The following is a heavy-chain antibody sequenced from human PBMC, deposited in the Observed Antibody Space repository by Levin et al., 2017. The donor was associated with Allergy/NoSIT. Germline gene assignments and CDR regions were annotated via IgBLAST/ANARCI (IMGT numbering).Heavy chain of an antibody. V-gene: IGHV4-59*01. CDR3: ARYGATVTREGWFDP. CDR1: GGSIRPYY. Sequence: SQTLSLPCTVSGGSIRPYYWSWIRQSPGKGLEWIGYIYHSGATKYNPSLKSRVTISVDTSKNQFSLKLRSVTAADTAVYYCARYGATVTREGWFDPWGQGTLVTVSS. J-gene: IGHJ5*02. D-gene: IGHD4-17*01. CDR2: IYHSGAT.